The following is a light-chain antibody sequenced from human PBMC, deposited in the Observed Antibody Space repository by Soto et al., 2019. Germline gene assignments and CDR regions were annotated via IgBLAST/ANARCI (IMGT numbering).Light chain of an antibody. CDR1: QSISSY. Sequence: QMTQSPSSLSASVGDRVTITCRASQSISSYLNWYQHKPGKAPNLLIYAATTLQSGVPSRFSGSGSGTDFTLTISSLQPEDFATYYCQQSYSNPRTFGQGTKEDIK. J-gene: IGKJ1*01. CDR3: QQSYSNPRT. CDR2: AAT. V-gene: IGKV1-39*01.